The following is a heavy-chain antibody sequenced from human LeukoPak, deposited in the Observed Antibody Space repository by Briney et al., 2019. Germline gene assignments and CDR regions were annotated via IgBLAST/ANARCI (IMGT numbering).Heavy chain of an antibody. V-gene: IGHV4-59*06. Sequence: PSETLSLTCTVSGGSISSYHWSWIRQPPGKGLEWIGYIYYSGSTYYNPSLKSRVTISVDTSKNQFSLKLSSVTAADTAVYYCAGRAGCGGDCYSDYWGQGTLVTVSS. D-gene: IGHD2-21*02. CDR3: AGRAGCGGDCYSDY. J-gene: IGHJ4*02. CDR2: IYYSGST. CDR1: GGSISSYH.